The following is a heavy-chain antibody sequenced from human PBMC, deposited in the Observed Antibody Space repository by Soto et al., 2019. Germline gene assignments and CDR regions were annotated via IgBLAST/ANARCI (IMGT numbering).Heavy chain of an antibody. CDR1: GFIFSDYV. D-gene: IGHD3-3*01. CDR2: IKSKTDGGTT. J-gene: IGHJ4*02. V-gene: IGHV3-15*01. Sequence: PGGSLRLSCAASGFIFSDYVMSWVRQAPGKGLEWVGRIKSKTDGGTTDYAAPVKGRFTISRDDSKNTLYLQMNSLKTEDTAVYYCTTYDFWSGYQDYWGQGTLVTVSS. CDR3: TTYDFWSGYQDY.